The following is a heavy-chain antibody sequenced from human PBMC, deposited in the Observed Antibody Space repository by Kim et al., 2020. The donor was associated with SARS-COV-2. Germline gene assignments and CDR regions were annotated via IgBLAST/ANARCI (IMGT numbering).Heavy chain of an antibody. Sequence: GGSLRLSCSISGVKFSNFVLAWVRQAPGKGLEWVSSINGTVSEISGHGDNSYYAESVKGRFFISRDDSNNSLYLDMASLRPDDTATYFCAKGGSCSRTCSMGHKWFDSWGQGILVSVSS. V-gene: IGHV3-23*01. CDR2: ISGHGDNS. CDR3: AKGGSCSRTCSMGHKWFDS. J-gene: IGHJ5*01. CDR1: GVKFSNFV. D-gene: IGHD1-26*01.